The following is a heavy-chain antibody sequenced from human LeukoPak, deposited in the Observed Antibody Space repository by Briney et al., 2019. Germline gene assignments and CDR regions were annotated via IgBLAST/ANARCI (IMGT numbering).Heavy chain of an antibody. Sequence: PGGSLRLSCAASGFTFSSYWMHWVRQAPGKGLVWVSRINSDGSSTSYADSVKGRFTISRDNAKNTLYLQMNSLRAEDTAVYYCASLFGGYESWFDPWGQGTLVTVSS. D-gene: IGHD5-12*01. V-gene: IGHV3-74*01. CDR3: ASLFGGYESWFDP. CDR1: GFTFSSYW. CDR2: INSDGSST. J-gene: IGHJ5*02.